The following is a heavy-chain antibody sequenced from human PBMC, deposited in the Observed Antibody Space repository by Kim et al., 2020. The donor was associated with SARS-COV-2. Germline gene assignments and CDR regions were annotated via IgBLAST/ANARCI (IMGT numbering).Heavy chain of an antibody. CDR3: VRGRGGSNWSYNWFDP. CDR1: GGSISSNY. V-gene: IGHV4-59*01. J-gene: IGHJ5*02. CDR2: IYYSGST. Sequence: SETLSLTCTVSGGSISSNYWSWIRQPPGKGLEWIGYIYYSGSTNHNPSLKSRVTISVDTSKNQFSLKLSSVTAADTAVSYCVRGRGGSNWSYNWFDPWG. D-gene: IGHD1-26*01.